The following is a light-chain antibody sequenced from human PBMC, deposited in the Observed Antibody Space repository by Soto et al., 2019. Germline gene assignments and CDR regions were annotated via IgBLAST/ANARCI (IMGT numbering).Light chain of an antibody. V-gene: IGKV1-33*01. CDR2: DAS. Sequence: DIQMTQSPSSLSASVGDRVTITCQASQDITNSLNWYQQKPGKAPKVLIYDASILETGVPSRFSGSGSGTDFTFTISSLQHEDVSTYYCQQYDNLPLTFGPGTTVDIE. CDR1: QDITNS. J-gene: IGKJ3*01. CDR3: QQYDNLPLT.